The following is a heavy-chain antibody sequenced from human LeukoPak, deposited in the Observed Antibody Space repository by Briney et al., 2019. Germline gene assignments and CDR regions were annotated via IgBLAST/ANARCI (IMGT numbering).Heavy chain of an antibody. J-gene: IGHJ4*02. CDR1: GFSVGNNY. CDR2: IYTDGST. V-gene: IGHV3-53*05. CDR3: TDAVAG. D-gene: IGHD4-23*01. Sequence: GGSLRLSCAASGFSVGNNYVTWVRQPPGKGLEWVSVIYTDGSTYYADSVKGRFIISRDSSKNKLYLQMNSLRAEDTAVYYCTDAVAGWGQGTLVTVSS.